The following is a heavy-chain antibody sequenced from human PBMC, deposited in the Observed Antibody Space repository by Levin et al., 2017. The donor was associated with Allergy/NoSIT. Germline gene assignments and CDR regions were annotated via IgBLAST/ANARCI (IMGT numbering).Heavy chain of an antibody. D-gene: IGHD1-26*01. CDR1: GYTFTAYA. CDR2: ISPTTGKA. CDR3: VRDSAEGGATAFDS. J-gene: IGHJ4*02. V-gene: IGHV7-4-1*02. Sequence: ASVKVSCKASGYTFTAYAMNWVRQAPGQGLEWMGWISPTTGKATYAQGFTGRSVFSLDTSVSTAHLEISSLEAEDTAIYYCVRDSAEGGATAFDSWGQGTLVIVSS.